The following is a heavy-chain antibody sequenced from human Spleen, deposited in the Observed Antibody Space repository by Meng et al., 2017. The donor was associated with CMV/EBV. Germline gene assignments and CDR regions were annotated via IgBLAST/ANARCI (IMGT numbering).Heavy chain of an antibody. J-gene: IGHJ6*02. V-gene: IGHV3-74*01. Sequence: GGSLRLSCVVSGFALRNHWMHWVRQAPGKGLVWISRINTDGSDTRYVDSVKGRFTISRDNAKSTLYLEMNSVRAEDTAVYYCARVGYSNAPAHYYYGLDVWGQGTTVTVSS. CDR2: INTDGSDT. D-gene: IGHD6-13*01. CDR3: ARVGYSNAPAHYYYGLDV. CDR1: GFALRNHW.